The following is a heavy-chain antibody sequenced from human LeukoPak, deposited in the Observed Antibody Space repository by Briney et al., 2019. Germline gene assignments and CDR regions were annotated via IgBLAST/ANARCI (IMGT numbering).Heavy chain of an antibody. CDR1: GFTFSNYW. Sequence: GGSLRLSCAASGFTFSNYWMHWVRQAPGKGLVWVSRISPDGSSTTYADSVKGRFTISRDNAKNSLYLQMNSLRAEDTAVYYCARTGGSYPYYFEYWGQGTLVTVSS. D-gene: IGHD1-26*01. V-gene: IGHV3-74*01. CDR3: ARTGGSYPYYFEY. CDR2: ISPDGSST. J-gene: IGHJ4*02.